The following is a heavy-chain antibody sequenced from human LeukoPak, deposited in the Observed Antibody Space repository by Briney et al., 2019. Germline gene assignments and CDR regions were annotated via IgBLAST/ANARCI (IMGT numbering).Heavy chain of an antibody. V-gene: IGHV1-69*13. Sequence: SVKVSCEASGGTFSSYAISWVRQAPGQGLEWMGGIIPIFGTANYAQKFQGRVTITADESTSTAYMELSSLRSEDTAVYYCARDYCYDSSGYRDDWGQGTPVTVSS. CDR3: ARDYCYDSSGYRDD. D-gene: IGHD3-22*01. J-gene: IGHJ4*02. CDR1: GGTFSSYA. CDR2: IIPIFGTA.